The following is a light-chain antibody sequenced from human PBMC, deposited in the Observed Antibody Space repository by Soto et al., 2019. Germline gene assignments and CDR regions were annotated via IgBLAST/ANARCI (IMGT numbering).Light chain of an antibody. CDR2: AAS. J-gene: IGKJ5*01. CDR3: LQHNSYPIT. V-gene: IGKV1-17*03. Sequence: DIQMTQSPSTLSSSVGDRFTITFLASQGISNYLAWFQQKPGKAPKRLIYAASVLESGVSSRFSGSGSGTEFTLTISSLQPEDFASYHCLQHNSYPITFGQGTRLEI. CDR1: QGISNY.